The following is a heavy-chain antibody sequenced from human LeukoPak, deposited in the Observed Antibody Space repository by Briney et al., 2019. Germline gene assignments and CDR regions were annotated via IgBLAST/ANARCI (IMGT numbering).Heavy chain of an antibody. CDR1: GGSISSYY. J-gene: IGHJ3*02. CDR2: IYYSGST. V-gene: IGHV4-59*01. Sequence: SETLSLTCTVSGGSISSYYWSWIRQPPGKGLEWIGYIYYSGSTNYNPSLKSRLTISLDTSKNQFSLNLSSVTAADTAVYYCARGVGIKLWNAFDIWGQGTMVTVSS. CDR3: ARGVGIKLWNAFDI. D-gene: IGHD5-18*01.